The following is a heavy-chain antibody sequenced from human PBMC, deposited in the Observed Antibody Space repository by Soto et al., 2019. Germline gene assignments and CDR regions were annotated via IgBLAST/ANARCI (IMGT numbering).Heavy chain of an antibody. CDR2: ISGGSSVT. J-gene: IGHJ4*02. CDR3: AKVLSKNYYYPFDF. D-gene: IGHD3-10*01. V-gene: IGHV3-23*01. CDR1: GFTFIDYA. Sequence: PWGSLRLSCTASGFTFIDYAIAFCRHPPGKGLEWVSTISGGSSVTYYGDSVKGRFTISRDNAKKTLFLQLNRLSAEDTATYYCAKVLSKNYYYPFDFWGQGTQVTVSS.